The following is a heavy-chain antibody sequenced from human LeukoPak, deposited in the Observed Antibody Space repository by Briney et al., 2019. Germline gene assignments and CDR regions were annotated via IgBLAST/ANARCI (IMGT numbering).Heavy chain of an antibody. D-gene: IGHD6-13*01. J-gene: IGHJ6*03. CDR3: ARAIERAQQLGPTFNYYYYYYMDV. CDR2: ISVYKGNT. CDR1: GYTFTSYG. V-gene: IGHV1-18*01. Sequence: VASVKVSCKASGYTFTSYGISWVRQAPGQGLEYMGWISVYKGNTNYTQKLQGRVTMTRDTSTSTVYMELSSLRSEDTAVYYCARAIERAQQLGPTFNYYYYYYMDVWGKGTTVTVSS.